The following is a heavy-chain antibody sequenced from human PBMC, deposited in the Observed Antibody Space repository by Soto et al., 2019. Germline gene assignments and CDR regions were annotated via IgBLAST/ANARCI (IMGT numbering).Heavy chain of an antibody. CDR2: IYYSGST. J-gene: IGHJ3*02. D-gene: IGHD4-17*01. CDR1: GGSISSYY. V-gene: IGHV4-59*01. Sequence: SEPLSLTCTVAGGSISSYYWSWIRQHPGKGLEWIGYIYYSGSTNYNPPLKSRVTISVDTSKNQFSLKLSSVTAADTAVYYCARGLTTVTWDAFDIWGQGTMVTVSS. CDR3: ARGLTTVTWDAFDI.